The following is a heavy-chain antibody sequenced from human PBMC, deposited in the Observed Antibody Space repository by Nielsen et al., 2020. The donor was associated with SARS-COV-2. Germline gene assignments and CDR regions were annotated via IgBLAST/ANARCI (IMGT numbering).Heavy chain of an antibody. V-gene: IGHV3-48*03. CDR2: ISSSGSTI. Sequence: GESLKISCAASGFTFSSYEMNWVRQAPGKGLEWVSYISSSGSTIYYADSVKGRFTISRDNAKNSLYLQMNSLRAEDTAVYYCAREEALRQWLDRKAGCFDYWGQGTLVTVSS. CDR1: GFTFSSYE. J-gene: IGHJ4*02. CDR3: AREEALRQWLDRKAGCFDY. D-gene: IGHD6-19*01.